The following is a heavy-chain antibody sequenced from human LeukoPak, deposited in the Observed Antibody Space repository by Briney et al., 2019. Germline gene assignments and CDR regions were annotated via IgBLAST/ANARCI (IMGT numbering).Heavy chain of an antibody. Sequence: GGSLRLSCAASGFTFSSYEMNWVRQAPGKGLEWVSYISSSGSTIYYADSVKGRFTISRDNAKNSLYLQMNSLRAEDTAVYYCARAGYSGYANDYWGQRTLVTVSS. CDR2: ISSSGSTI. CDR1: GFTFSSYE. D-gene: IGHD5-12*01. J-gene: IGHJ4*02. CDR3: ARAGYSGYANDY. V-gene: IGHV3-48*03.